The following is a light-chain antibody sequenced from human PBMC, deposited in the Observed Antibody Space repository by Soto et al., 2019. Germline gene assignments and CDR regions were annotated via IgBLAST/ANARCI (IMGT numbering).Light chain of an antibody. V-gene: IGKV3-20*01. Sequence: VLTQSTGTLSLSPGERATLSCRASQSVSSSYLAWYQQKPGQAPRLLIYGASSRATGIPDRFSGSGSGTDFTLTISRLEPEDFAVYYCQQYGSSRLTFGGGTNVDNK. CDR2: GAS. CDR3: QQYGSSRLT. J-gene: IGKJ4*01. CDR1: QSVSSSY.